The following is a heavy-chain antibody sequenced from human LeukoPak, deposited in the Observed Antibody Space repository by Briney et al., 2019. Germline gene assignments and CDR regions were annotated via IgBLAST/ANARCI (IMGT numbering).Heavy chain of an antibody. CDR3: ARGHCSGGSCPFDY. J-gene: IGHJ4*02. V-gene: IGHV4-39*02. Sequence: PSETLPLTCTVSGGSISSSSYYWDWIRQPPGKGLEWIGTIYYSGDTYYNPSLKSRVTISVDTSKNHFSLKLSSVTAADTAVYYCARGHCSGGSCPFDYWGQGALVTVSS. CDR1: GGSISSSSYY. CDR2: IYYSGDT. D-gene: IGHD2-15*01.